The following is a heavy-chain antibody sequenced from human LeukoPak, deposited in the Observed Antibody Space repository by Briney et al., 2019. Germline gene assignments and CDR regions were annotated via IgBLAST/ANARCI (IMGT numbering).Heavy chain of an antibody. J-gene: IGHJ4*02. CDR2: IYYSGST. CDR3: ARVGWLRTFGRSYYFDY. Sequence: SETLSLTCTVSGGSISNKYWSWIRQPPGKGLEWIGYIYYSGSTNYNPSLKSRVTILVDTSKNQFSLKLSSVTAADTAVYYCARVGWLRTFGRSYYFDYWGQGTLVTVSS. CDR1: GGSISNKY. V-gene: IGHV4-59*01. D-gene: IGHD5-12*01.